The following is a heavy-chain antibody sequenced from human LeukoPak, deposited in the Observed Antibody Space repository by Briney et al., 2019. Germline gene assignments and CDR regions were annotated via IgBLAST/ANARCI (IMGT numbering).Heavy chain of an antibody. CDR1: GFTFSSYD. CDR2: IGTAGDT. CDR3: ARGPRAYCSSTSCYTNFDY. V-gene: IGHV3-13*01. D-gene: IGHD2-2*02. Sequence: GGSLRLSCAASGFTFSSYDMHWVRHATGKGLEWVSAIGTAGDTYYPGSVKGRFTISRENAKNSLYLQMNSLRAGDTAVYYCARGPRAYCSSTSCYTNFDYWGQGTLVTVSS. J-gene: IGHJ4*02.